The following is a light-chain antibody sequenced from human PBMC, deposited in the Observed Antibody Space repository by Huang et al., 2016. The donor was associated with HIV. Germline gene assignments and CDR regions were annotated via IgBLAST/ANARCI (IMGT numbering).Light chain of an antibody. Sequence: EIVMTQYPVTLYVSPGERATLSCRASQSIGSSLAWYQQRPGQPPRLLIHGASTRATGIPARFSVSGSGTEFTLTISSLQSEDFAMYYCQQYNNWPMYTFGQGTKLDIK. CDR3: QQYNNWPMYT. CDR1: QSIGSS. CDR2: GAS. J-gene: IGKJ2*01. V-gene: IGKV3-15*01.